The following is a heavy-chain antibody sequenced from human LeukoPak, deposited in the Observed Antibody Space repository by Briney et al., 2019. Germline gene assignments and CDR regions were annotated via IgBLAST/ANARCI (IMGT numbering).Heavy chain of an antibody. Sequence: GGSLRLSCAASGFTFSSYSMNWVRQAPGKGLEWVSFISTSSSYIYYADSVKGRFTISRDNSKNTLYLQMNSLRAADTAVYYCARAKGTSYLSSFDYWGQGTLVTVSS. V-gene: IGHV3-21*01. CDR1: GFTFSSYS. CDR3: ARAKGTSYLSSFDY. J-gene: IGHJ4*02. CDR2: ISTSSSYI. D-gene: IGHD6-6*01.